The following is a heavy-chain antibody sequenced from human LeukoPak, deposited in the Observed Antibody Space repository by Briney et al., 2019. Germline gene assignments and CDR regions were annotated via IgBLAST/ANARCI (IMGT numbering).Heavy chain of an antibody. CDR2: INSDGSSI. J-gene: IGHJ4*02. V-gene: IGHV3-74*01. CDR3: ARGAYSFDY. Sequence: PGGSLRLSCAASGFSISSFWMHWVRQAPGKGVVWVARINSDGSSITYVDSVKGRFAISRDNAKNTFHLQMNSLTDDDTAVYYCARGAYSFDYWGQGTLATVSS. D-gene: IGHD4-11*01. CDR1: GFSISSFW.